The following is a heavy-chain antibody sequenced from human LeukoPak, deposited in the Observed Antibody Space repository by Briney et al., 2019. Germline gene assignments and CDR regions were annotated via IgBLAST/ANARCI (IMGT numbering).Heavy chain of an antibody. D-gene: IGHD3-22*01. CDR3: TKRGVVIRVILVGFHKEAYYFDS. V-gene: IGHV3-23*01. Sequence: GGSLRLSCAVSGITLGNYGMSWVRQAPGKGLEWVAGISDSGGRTNYADSVKGRFTISRDNPKNTLYLQVNSLRAEDTAVYFCTKRGVVIRVILVGFHKEAYYFDSWGQGALITVSS. CDR2: ISDSGGRT. J-gene: IGHJ4*02. CDR1: GITLGNYG.